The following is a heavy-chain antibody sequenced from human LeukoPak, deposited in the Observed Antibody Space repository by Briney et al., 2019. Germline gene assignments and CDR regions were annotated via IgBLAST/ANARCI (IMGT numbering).Heavy chain of an antibody. D-gene: IGHD3-3*01. V-gene: IGHV1-69*13. Sequence: SVKVSCKASGGTFSSYAISWVRQAPGQGLEWMGGIIPIFGTANYAQKFQGRVTITADESTSTAYMELSSLRSEDTAVYYCARECLDSGCPLDSGFWSGRNWFDPWGQGTLVTVSS. CDR3: ARECLDSGCPLDSGFWSGRNWFDP. CDR2: IIPIFGTA. J-gene: IGHJ5*02. CDR1: GGTFSSYA.